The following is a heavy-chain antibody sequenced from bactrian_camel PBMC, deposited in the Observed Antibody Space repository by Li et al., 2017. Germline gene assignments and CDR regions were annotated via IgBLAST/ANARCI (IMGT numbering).Heavy chain of an antibody. CDR1: GFNLHSCG. V-gene: IGHV3S55*01. J-gene: IGHJ4*01. Sequence: HVPLGESGGGSVQAGGALRLSCTAVGFNLHSCGLDWYRPAPGKERGLVSSLSAEGSTSYADSVKGRSTVSRDNAKNTLYLKLNSLKPEDAAMYCCAKDSCRYSPKDPYCAQGTQVTVS. CDR3: AKDSCRYSPKDPY. CDR2: LSAEGST. D-gene: IGHD2*01.